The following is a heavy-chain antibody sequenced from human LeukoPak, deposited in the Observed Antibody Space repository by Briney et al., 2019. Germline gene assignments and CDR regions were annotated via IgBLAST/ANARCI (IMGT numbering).Heavy chain of an antibody. CDR2: IIPIFGTA. J-gene: IGHJ4*02. CDR1: GGTFSSYA. CDR3: ASPSDPPVWSGYLGLNY. D-gene: IGHD3-3*01. V-gene: IGHV1-69*05. Sequence: SVKVSCKASGGTFSSYAISWVRQAPGQGLEWMGGIIPIFGTANYAQKFQGRVTITTDESTSTAYMELSSLRSEDTAVYYCASPSDPPVWSGYLGLNYWGQGTLVTVSS.